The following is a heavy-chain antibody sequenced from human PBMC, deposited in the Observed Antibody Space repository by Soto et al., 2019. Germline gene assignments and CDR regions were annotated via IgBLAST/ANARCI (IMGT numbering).Heavy chain of an antibody. CDR2: IRSKAYGGTT. V-gene: IGHV3-49*04. J-gene: IGHJ5*02. CDR1: GSTFGDYA. CDR3: TRENYDILTGYYSVDWFDP. D-gene: IGHD3-9*01. Sequence: GGSLRLSCTASGSTFGDYAMSWVRQAPGKGLEWVGFIRSKAYGGTTEYAASVKGRFTISRDDSKSIAYLQMNSLKTEDTAVYYCTRENYDILTGYYSVDWFDPWGQGTLVTVSS.